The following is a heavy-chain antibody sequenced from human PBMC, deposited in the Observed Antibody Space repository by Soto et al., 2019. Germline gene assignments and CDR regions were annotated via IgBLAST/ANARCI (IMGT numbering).Heavy chain of an antibody. CDR2: IYYSGST. CDR3: ARTDNSWYAGDY. CDR1: GVSISSGDYY. J-gene: IGHJ4*02. V-gene: IGHV4-30-4*01. Sequence: LSETLSLTCTVSGVSISSGDYYWSCIRQPPGKCLEWIGYIYYSGSTYYNPSLKSRVTISVDTSKNQFSLKLSSVTAADTAVYYCARTDNSWYAGDYWGQGTLVTVS. D-gene: IGHD6-13*01.